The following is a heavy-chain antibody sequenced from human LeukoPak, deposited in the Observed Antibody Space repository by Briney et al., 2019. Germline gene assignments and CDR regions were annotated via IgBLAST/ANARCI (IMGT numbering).Heavy chain of an antibody. Sequence: SETLSLTCTVSGGSISSYYWSWIRQPPGKGLEWIGSIYYSGSTYYNPSLKSRVTISVDTSKNQFSLKLSSVTAADTAVYYCARAAYYDSSGYYSDPPGYFDYWGQGTLVTVSS. CDR1: GGSISSYY. CDR2: IYYSGST. D-gene: IGHD3-22*01. CDR3: ARAAYYDSSGYYSDPPGYFDY. J-gene: IGHJ4*02. V-gene: IGHV4-59*12.